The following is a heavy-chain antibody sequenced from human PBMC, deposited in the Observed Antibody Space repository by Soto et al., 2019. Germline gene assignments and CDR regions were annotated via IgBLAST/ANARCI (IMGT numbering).Heavy chain of an antibody. V-gene: IGHV3-66*01. CDR3: AGVVVPSAGSRKGMDV. J-gene: IGHJ6*04. CDR2: IYSGGST. Sequence: EVQLVESGGGLVQPGGSLRLSCAASGFTVSSNYMSWVRQAPGKGLEWVSLIYSGGSTYYADSVNGRFTISRDNSKNTLYLQMNSLRAEDTGVYYCAGVVVPSAGSRKGMDVWGKGTTVTVSS. D-gene: IGHD2-2*01. CDR1: GFTVSSNY.